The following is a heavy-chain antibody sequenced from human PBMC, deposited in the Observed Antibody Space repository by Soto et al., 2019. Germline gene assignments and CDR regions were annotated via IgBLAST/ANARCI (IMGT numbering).Heavy chain of an antibody. D-gene: IGHD3-10*01. J-gene: IGHJ6*02. CDR2: IWHDGNRK. CDR3: VRDSGLYGLDV. V-gene: IGHV3-33*01. Sequence: QVQLVESGGGVGQPGRSRRLSCVVSGFTFSTYGMHWVRQAPGQGLEWVAVIWHDGNRKYYVDSVKGRFTISRDDTENTLHLQMNSLRGEDTAVYDCVRDSGLYGLDVWGQGTTVTVSS. CDR1: GFTFSTYG.